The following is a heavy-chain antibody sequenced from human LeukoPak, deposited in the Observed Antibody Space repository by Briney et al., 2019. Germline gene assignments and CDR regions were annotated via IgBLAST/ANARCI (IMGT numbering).Heavy chain of an antibody. V-gene: IGHV5-10-1*01. CDR2: IDPSDSYT. D-gene: IGHD6-19*01. CDR1: GYSFTTYW. CDR3: ARRFAVAGTEWFDP. Sequence: KLGESLKISCKGSGYSFTTYWINWVRQMPGKGLEWMARIDPSDSYTNYSPSFQGHVTISADKSISTAYLQWSSLKASDTAMYYCARRFAVAGTEWFDPWGQGTLVTVSS. J-gene: IGHJ5*02.